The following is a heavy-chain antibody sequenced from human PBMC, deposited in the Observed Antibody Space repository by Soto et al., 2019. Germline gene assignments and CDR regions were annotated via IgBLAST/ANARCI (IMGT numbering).Heavy chain of an antibody. CDR1: GFSGCDNY. Sequence: GGSLRLSWAASGFSGCDNYMSWVRQAPGTGLEWVSIIYTISSGGSTYYADSVKGRFTISRDNSKNTLYFQMNNLRAEDTAVYYCARVLDSYSSHGMDVWGQGATVTVSS. D-gene: IGHD2-21*02. CDR2: IYTISSGGST. V-gene: IGHV3-53*01. J-gene: IGHJ6*02. CDR3: ARVLDSYSSHGMDV.